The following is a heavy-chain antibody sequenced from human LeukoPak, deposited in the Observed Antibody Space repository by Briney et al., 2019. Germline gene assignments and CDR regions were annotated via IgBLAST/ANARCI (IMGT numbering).Heavy chain of an antibody. V-gene: IGHV3-30-3*01. Sequence: GRSPRLSCAASGFTFSSYAMHWVRQAPGKGLEWVAVISYDGSNKYYADSVKGRFTISRDNSKNTLYLQMNSLRAEDTAVYYCARDQSRITIFGVVTHLYGMDVWGQGTTVTVSS. CDR3: ARDQSRITIFGVVTHLYGMDV. CDR1: GFTFSSYA. J-gene: IGHJ6*02. D-gene: IGHD3-3*01. CDR2: ISYDGSNK.